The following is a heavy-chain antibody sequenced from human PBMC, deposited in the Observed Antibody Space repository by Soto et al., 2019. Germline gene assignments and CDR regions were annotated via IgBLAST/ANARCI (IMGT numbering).Heavy chain of an antibody. V-gene: IGHV4-61*01. D-gene: IGHD2-21*02. CDR3: ARYLLDCGGDCYPNWFDP. Sequence: PSQAVSLTCTVSGGSVSSGSYYWSWIRQPPGKGLEWIGYIYYSGSTNYNPSLKSRVTISVDTSKNQFSLKLSSVTAADTAVYYCARYLLDCGGDCYPNWFDPWGQGTLVTVSS. J-gene: IGHJ5*02. CDR1: GGSVSSGSYY. CDR2: IYYSGST.